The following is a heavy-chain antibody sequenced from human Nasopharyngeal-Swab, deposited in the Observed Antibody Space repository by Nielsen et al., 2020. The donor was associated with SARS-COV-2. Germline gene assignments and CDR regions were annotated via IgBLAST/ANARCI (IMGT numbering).Heavy chain of an antibody. D-gene: IGHD6-13*01. CDR2: IWYDGSNK. CDR3: AGDLGIGSDIDY. V-gene: IGHV3-33*01. J-gene: IGHJ4*02. Sequence: GGSLRLSCAASGFTSSSNGMHWVPKVPGKGLEGVPAIWYDGSNKYYADPVRGRFTISRDNSKNTLYLQMNSLRAEDTAVYYCAGDLGIGSDIDYWCQGALVTFSS. CDR1: GFTSSSNG.